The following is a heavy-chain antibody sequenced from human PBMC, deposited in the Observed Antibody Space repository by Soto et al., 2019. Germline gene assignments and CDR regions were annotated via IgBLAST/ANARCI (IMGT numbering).Heavy chain of an antibody. V-gene: IGHV3-23*01. CDR3: AKVSVVVLAAGDWFDP. CDR2: ISGNSGST. Sequence: EVQLLESGGCLVQPGGSLRLSCAASGFSFSTYAMTWVRQAPGKGLEWVSGISGNSGSTYYADSVKGRFTVSRDNSKNTVYLQMNSLRGDDTAVYYCAKVSVVVLAAGDWFDPWGQGTLVTVSS. J-gene: IGHJ5*02. CDR1: GFSFSTYA. D-gene: IGHD2-15*01.